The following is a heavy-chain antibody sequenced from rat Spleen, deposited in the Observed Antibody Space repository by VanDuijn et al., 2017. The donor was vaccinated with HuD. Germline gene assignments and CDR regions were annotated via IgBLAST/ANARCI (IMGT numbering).Heavy chain of an antibody. J-gene: IGHJ4*01. D-gene: IGHD1-4*01. Sequence: EVQLVESGGGLVQPGRSLRLSCVASGFTFNKFWMTWIRQAPGKGLEWVASVTNTGGGTYYPDSVKGRFTISRDKAKSTLYLQMDSLRSEDTATYYCARQGGYNSYVMDAWGQGASVTVSS. CDR3: ARQGGYNSYVMDA. CDR2: VTNTGGGT. CDR1: GFTFNKFW. V-gene: IGHV5-31*01.